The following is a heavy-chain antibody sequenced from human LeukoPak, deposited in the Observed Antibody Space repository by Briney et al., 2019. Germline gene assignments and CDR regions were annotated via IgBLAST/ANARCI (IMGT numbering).Heavy chain of an antibody. D-gene: IGHD3-22*01. V-gene: IGHV3-23*01. CDR3: AKSVYVVGIVDV. CDR1: GFTFSSSA. J-gene: IGHJ6*02. CDR2: ISASGGST. Sequence: GGSLRLSCAASGFTFSSSAMSWVRQVPGKGLEWVSGISASGGSTSYADSVRGRFTISRDNSKNTLYLQMNSLRAEDTAVYYCAKSVYVVGIVDVWGQGTTVTVSS.